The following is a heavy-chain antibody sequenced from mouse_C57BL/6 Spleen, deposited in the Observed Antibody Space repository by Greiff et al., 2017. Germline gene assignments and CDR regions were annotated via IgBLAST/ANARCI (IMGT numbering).Heavy chain of an antibody. V-gene: IGHV1-82*01. J-gene: IGHJ2*01. CDR1: GYAFSSSW. Sequence: QVQLQQSGPELVKPGASVKISCKASGYAFSSSWMHWVKQRPGKGLEWIGLIYPGDGDTNYNGKFKGKATLTADKSSSTAYMQLSSLTSEDSAVYFCASYGTNYYFDCWGQGTTLSVSS. CDR2: IYPGDGDT. CDR3: ASYGTNYYFDC. D-gene: IGHD1-1*02.